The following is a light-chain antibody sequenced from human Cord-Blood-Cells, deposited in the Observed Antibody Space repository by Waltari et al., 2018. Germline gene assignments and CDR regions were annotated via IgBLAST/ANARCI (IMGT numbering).Light chain of an antibody. V-gene: IGKV1-39*01. CDR2: AAS. J-gene: IGKJ2*01. CDR3: QQSYSTPMYT. CDR1: QSISSY. Sequence: DIQLTQSHSSLSASVVVRVTLPCRASQSISSYLNWYQQKPGKAPKLLIYAASSLQSGVPSRFSGSGSGTDFTLTISSLQPEDFATYYCQQSYSTPMYTFGQGTKLEIK.